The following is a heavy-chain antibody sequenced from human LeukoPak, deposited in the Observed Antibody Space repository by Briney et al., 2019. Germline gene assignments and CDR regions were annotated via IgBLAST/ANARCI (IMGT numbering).Heavy chain of an antibody. CDR1: GFTFSSYA. CDR3: ARYGRISGWYYFDY. Sequence: GGSLRLSCAASGFTFSSYAMSWVRQAPGKGLEWVSGINWNGGSTGYADSVKGRFTISRDNAKNSLYLQMNSLRAEDTALYYCARYGRISGWYYFDYWGQGTLVTVSS. CDR2: INWNGGST. V-gene: IGHV3-20*04. J-gene: IGHJ4*02. D-gene: IGHD6-19*01.